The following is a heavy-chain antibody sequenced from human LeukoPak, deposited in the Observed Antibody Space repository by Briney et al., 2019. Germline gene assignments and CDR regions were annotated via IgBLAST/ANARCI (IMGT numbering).Heavy chain of an antibody. Sequence: SQTLSLTCTVSGGSISSGSYYWSWIRQPAGKGLEWIGRIYTSGSTKYNPSLKSRVTISADTSKNQFSLKLSSVTAADTAVYYCARDFVIAATTEYFQYWGQGTLVTVSS. CDR2: IYTSGST. CDR3: ARDFVIAATTEYFQY. V-gene: IGHV4-61*02. CDR1: GGSISSGSYY. D-gene: IGHD6-13*01. J-gene: IGHJ1*01.